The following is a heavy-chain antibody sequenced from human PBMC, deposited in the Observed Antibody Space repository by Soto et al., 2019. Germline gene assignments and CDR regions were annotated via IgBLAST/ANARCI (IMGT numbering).Heavy chain of an antibody. Sequence: QVQLVQSGAEVKKPGSSVKVSCKASGGTFSSYAISWVRQAPGQGLEWMGGIIPIFGTANYAQKFQGRVTITADESTSTAYMELSSRRSEDTAVYYCASDVLRYCDRTRRNWFDPWGQGTLVTVSS. D-gene: IGHD3-9*01. V-gene: IGHV1-69*01. CDR1: GGTFSSYA. CDR3: ASDVLRYCDRTRRNWFDP. J-gene: IGHJ5*02. CDR2: IIPIFGTA.